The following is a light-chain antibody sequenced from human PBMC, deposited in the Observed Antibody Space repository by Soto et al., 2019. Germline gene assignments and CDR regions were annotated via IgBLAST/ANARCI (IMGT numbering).Light chain of an antibody. CDR1: QSVSSIY. CDR3: QQYGSSPPT. V-gene: IGKV3-20*01. J-gene: IGKJ1*01. Sequence: EIVLTQSPGTLSLSPGERATLSCRASQSVSSIYLGWYQQKPGQAPRLLMYGASSRATGIPDRFSGSGSGTDFTLTISRLEPEDFAVYYCQQYGSSPPTFGQGIKVDNK. CDR2: GAS.